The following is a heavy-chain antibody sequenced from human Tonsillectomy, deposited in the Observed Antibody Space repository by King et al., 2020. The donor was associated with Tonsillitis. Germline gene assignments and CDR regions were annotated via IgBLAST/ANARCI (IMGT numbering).Heavy chain of an antibody. V-gene: IGHV3-23*04. CDR3: AKMGDGSGPYYKFFDY. D-gene: IGHD3-10*01. J-gene: IGHJ4*02. Sequence: VQLVESGGGLVQPGGSLRISCAASRVTFSSYAMSWVRQAPGKGLEWVSTISGSSGITYYADSVKGRFTISRESSKNTLYLQMNSLRAADMAVYYCAKMGDGSGPYYKFFDYWGQGTLVTVSS. CDR1: RVTFSSYA. CDR2: ISGSSGIT.